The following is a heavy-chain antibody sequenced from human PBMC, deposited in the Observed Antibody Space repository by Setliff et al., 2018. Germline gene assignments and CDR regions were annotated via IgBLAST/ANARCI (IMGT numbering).Heavy chain of an antibody. V-gene: IGHV1-18*01. J-gene: IGHJ4*02. D-gene: IGHD2-2*01. CDR3: SRLVRYCTTTSCQRLSGDEY. Sequence: ASVKVSCKPSGYTFSDYGIAWVRQAPGQGLEWMGWISAHTGNTFYSPKFHGRVTLTTDTSTSTAYMELRSLRSDDTAVYYCSRLVRYCTTTSCQRLSGDEYWGQGTLVTVS. CDR2: ISAHTGNT. CDR1: GYTFSDYG.